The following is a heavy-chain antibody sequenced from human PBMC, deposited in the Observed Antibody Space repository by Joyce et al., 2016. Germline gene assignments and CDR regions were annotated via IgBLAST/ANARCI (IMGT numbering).Heavy chain of an antibody. Sequence: EVHLVESGGGLVQPGGSLRLSCTASGFSVSGSYMSWVRQAPGKGLEWVSIIYGGDITFYADSVKGRFTVSRDNSRNTLYLQMDSLRPEDSAVYYCARNGGYSGYDVHYYYYYYMDVWGKGTTVTVSS. D-gene: IGHD5-12*01. CDR1: GFSVSGSY. CDR2: IYGGDIT. J-gene: IGHJ6*03. V-gene: IGHV3-66*02. CDR3: ARNGGYSGYDVHYYYYYYMDV.